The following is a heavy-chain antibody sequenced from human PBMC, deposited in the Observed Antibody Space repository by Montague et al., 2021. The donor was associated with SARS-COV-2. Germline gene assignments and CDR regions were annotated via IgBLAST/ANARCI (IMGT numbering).Heavy chain of an antibody. Sequence: TLSLTCTVSGGSISSGGYYWSWIRQHPGKGLEWIGYIYYSGSTYYNPSLKSRVTISVDTSKNQFSLKLSSVTAADTAVYYCARAGRVRFLEYGMDVWGQGTTVTVSS. CDR2: IYYSGST. V-gene: IGHV4-31*03. D-gene: IGHD3-3*01. CDR1: GGSISSGGYY. CDR3: ARAGRVRFLEYGMDV. J-gene: IGHJ6*02.